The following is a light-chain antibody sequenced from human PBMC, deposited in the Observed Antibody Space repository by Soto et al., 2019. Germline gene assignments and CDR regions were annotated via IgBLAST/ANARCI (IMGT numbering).Light chain of an antibody. V-gene: IGLV1-47*01. Sequence: QSVLTQPPSASGTPGQRATISCSGSSSNIGRNYVSWYQQLPGTAPKLLIYRNNQRPSGVPDRISGSKSGTSASLAISGLRSEDEADYYCAAWDDSLSGGVFGSGTKVTV. CDR2: RNN. J-gene: IGLJ1*01. CDR3: AAWDDSLSGGV. CDR1: SSNIGRNY.